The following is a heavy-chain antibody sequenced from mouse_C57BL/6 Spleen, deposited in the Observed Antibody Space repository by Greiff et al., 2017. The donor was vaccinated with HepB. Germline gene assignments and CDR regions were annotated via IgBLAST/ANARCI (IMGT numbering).Heavy chain of an antibody. V-gene: IGHV5-4*01. CDR2: ISDGGSYT. Sequence: EVQVVESGGGLVKPGGSLKLSCAASGFTFSSYAMSWVRQTPEKRLEWVATISDGGSYTYYPDNVKGRFTISRDNAKNNLYLQMSHLKSEDTAMYYCARDKIRYYFDYWGQGTTLTVSS. CDR3: ARDKIRYYFDY. J-gene: IGHJ2*01. D-gene: IGHD1-1*01. CDR1: GFTFSSYA.